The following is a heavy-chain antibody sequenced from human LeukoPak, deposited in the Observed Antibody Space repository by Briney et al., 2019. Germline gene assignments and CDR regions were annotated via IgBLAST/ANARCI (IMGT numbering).Heavy chain of an antibody. V-gene: IGHV1-46*01. CDR3: ARTSSDFWSGYHKNWFDP. D-gene: IGHD3-3*01. J-gene: IGHJ5*02. Sequence: ASVKVSFKASGYTFTSYYMHWVRQAPGQGLEWMGIINPSGGSTSYAQKFQGRVTMTRDMSTSTVYMELSSLRSEDTAVYYCARTSSDFWSGYHKNWFDPWGQGTLVTVSS. CDR1: GYTFTSYY. CDR2: INPSGGST.